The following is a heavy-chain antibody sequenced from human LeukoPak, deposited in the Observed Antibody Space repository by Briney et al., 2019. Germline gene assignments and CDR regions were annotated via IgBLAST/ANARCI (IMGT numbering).Heavy chain of an antibody. CDR1: GYTFTSYD. J-gene: IGHJ3*02. CDR3: ARDIRGTDAFDI. Sequence: GASVEVSCKASGYTFTSYDINWVRQATGQGLEWMGWMNPNSGNTGYAQKFQGRVTMTRNTSISTAYMELSSLRSEDTAVYYCARDIRGTDAFDIWGQGTMVTVSS. CDR2: MNPNSGNT. D-gene: IGHD3-16*01. V-gene: IGHV1-8*01.